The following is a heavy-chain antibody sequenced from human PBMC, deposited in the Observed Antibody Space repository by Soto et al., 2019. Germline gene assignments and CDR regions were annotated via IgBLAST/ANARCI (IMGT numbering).Heavy chain of an antibody. CDR1: GFTFSSYG. Sequence: GGSLRLSCAASGFTFSSYGMHWVRQAPGKGLEWVAVIWYDGSNKYYADSVKGRFTISRDNSKNTLYLQMNSLRAEDTALYYCARNKYCSGGSCYSLYAFDIWGQGTMVTVSS. J-gene: IGHJ3*02. CDR2: IWYDGSNK. V-gene: IGHV3-33*01. CDR3: ARNKYCSGGSCYSLYAFDI. D-gene: IGHD2-15*01.